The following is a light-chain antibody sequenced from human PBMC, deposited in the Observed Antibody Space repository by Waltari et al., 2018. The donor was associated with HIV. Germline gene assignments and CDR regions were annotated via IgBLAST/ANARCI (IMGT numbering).Light chain of an antibody. V-gene: IGKV4-1*01. CDR1: QSLLYSSNSKNY. CDR2: WAS. Sequence: DTVMTQSPAPLIVSLGERATINCKSSQSLLYSSNSKNYLAWYQHKAGQPPKLLIYWASTRESGVPDRFSGSGSGTDFTLTISSLQAEDVAVYYCQQYYNTPYTFGQGTTLEI. J-gene: IGKJ2*01. CDR3: QQYYNTPYT.